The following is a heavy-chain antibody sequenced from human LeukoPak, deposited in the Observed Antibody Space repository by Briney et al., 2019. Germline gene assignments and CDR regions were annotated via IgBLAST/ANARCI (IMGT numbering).Heavy chain of an antibody. Sequence: PGGSLRLSCAASGFTFSSYAKSWVRQAPGKGLEWVSAVTAGADKTWSADSVRGRFTISRDNSKNTLYLQMNNLRPEDTAVYYCAKDRRFPDDVLDVWGQGTLVTVSS. D-gene: IGHD2-21*01. CDR1: GFTFSSYA. CDR2: VTAGADKT. CDR3: AKDRRFPDDVLDV. J-gene: IGHJ3*01. V-gene: IGHV3-23*01.